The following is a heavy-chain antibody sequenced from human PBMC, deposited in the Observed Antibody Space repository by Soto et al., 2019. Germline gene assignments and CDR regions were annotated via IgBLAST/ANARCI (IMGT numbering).Heavy chain of an antibody. CDR3: AKDLVTTTPGGRTDYYYYGMDV. CDR1: GFTFSSYA. V-gene: IGHV3-23*01. J-gene: IGHJ6*02. Sequence: GGSLRLSCAASGFTFSSYAMSWVRQAPGKGMEWVSAISGSGGSTYYADSVKGRFTISRDNSKNTLYLQMNSLRAEDTAVYYCAKDLVTTTPGGRTDYYYYGMDVWGQGTTVTVSS. CDR2: ISGSGGST. D-gene: IGHD4-4*01.